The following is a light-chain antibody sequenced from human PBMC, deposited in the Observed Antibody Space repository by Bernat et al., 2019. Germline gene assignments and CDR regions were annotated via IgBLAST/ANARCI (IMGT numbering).Light chain of an antibody. Sequence: QSALTQPASVSGSPGQSVTISCTGTRSDVGAYNYVSWYQQLPGKTPKLMIYDVSNRPSGVSNRFSGSKSGNTPSLTISGLQAEDEADYFCNSVSTTHTPVVFGGGTKLTVL. CDR2: DVS. CDR3: NSVSTTHTPVV. J-gene: IGLJ2*01. CDR1: RSDVGAYNY. V-gene: IGLV2-14*03.